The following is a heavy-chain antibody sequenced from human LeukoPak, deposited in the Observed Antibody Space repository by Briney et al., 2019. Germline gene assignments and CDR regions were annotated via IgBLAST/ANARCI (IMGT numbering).Heavy chain of an antibody. V-gene: IGHV3-21*01. CDR2: ISSSSSYI. D-gene: IGHD4-17*01. J-gene: IGHJ4*02. Sequence: GGSLRLSCAASGFTFSSYSMNWVRQAPGKGLEWVSSISSSSSYIYYADSVKGRFTISRDNAKNSLYLQMNSLRAEDTAVYYCARDWFDGDYDRFDYWGQGTLVTVSS. CDR1: GFTFSSYS. CDR3: ARDWFDGDYDRFDY.